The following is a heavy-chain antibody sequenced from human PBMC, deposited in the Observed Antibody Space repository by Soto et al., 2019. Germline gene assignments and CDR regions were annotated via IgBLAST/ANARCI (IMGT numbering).Heavy chain of an antibody. V-gene: IGHV5-51*01. CDR3: ARHSGYDFWSGYIQNWFDP. CDR2: IYPGDSDT. CDR1: GYSFTSYW. Sequence: PGESLKISCKGSGYSFTSYWICWVRQMPGKGLEWMGIIYPGDSDTRYSPPFQGQVTISADKSISTAYLQWSSLKASDTAMYYCARHSGYDFWSGYIQNWFDPWGQGTLVTVSS. J-gene: IGHJ5*02. D-gene: IGHD3-3*01.